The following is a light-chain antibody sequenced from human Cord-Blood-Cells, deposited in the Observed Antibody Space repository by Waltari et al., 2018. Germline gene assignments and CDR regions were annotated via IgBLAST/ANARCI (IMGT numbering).Light chain of an antibody. Sequence: DIQMTQSPSTLSASVGDRVTITCRANQSISSWLAWYQQKPGKAPKLLIYDASSFESGVPSRFSGSGSGTEFTLTNSSLQPDDFATYYCQQYNSYSPYTFGQGTKLGIK. CDR2: DAS. J-gene: IGKJ2*01. CDR1: QSISSW. V-gene: IGKV1-5*01. CDR3: QQYNSYSPYT.